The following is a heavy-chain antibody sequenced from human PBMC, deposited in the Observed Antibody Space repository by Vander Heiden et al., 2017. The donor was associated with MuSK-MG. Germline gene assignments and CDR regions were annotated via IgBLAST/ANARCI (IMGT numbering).Heavy chain of an antibody. Sequence: QLQLQESGPGLVKPSQTLSLTCTVSGGSISSSDYYWGWIRQPPGKGLECIGNIHYSGTTYYNPSLKSRVTISVDTSKNQFSLKLSSVTAADTAVYYCARRVYDSGGYHFDYWGQGTLVTVSS. J-gene: IGHJ4*02. V-gene: IGHV4-39*01. CDR2: IHYSGTT. CDR1: GGSISSSDYY. CDR3: ARRVYDSGGYHFDY. D-gene: IGHD3-22*01.